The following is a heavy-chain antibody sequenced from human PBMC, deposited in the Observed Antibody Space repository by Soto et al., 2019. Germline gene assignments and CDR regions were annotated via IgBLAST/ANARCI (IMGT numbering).Heavy chain of an antibody. CDR3: AMSSFCGGSCYTEFDY. V-gene: IGHV4-39*01. Sequence: SETLSLTCTVSGGSISSSSYYWGWIRQPPGKGLEWIGSIYYSGSTYYNPSLKSRVTISVDTSKNQFSLKLSSVTAADTAVYYCAMSSFCGGSCYTEFDYWGQGTLVTVSS. J-gene: IGHJ4*02. CDR2: IYYSGST. D-gene: IGHD2-15*01. CDR1: GGSISSSSYY.